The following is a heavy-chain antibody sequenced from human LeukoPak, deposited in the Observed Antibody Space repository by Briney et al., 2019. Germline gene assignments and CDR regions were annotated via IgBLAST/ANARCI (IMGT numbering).Heavy chain of an antibody. J-gene: IGHJ4*02. CDR3: AKGGVSSGWYFEVFDY. CDR2: ISRSGGST. CDR1: GFTFSSYA. V-gene: IGHV3-23*01. D-gene: IGHD6-19*01. Sequence: PGGSLRVSCAASGFTFSSYAMSWVRQAPGKGLEWVSAISRSGGSTYYADSVKGRFTISRDNSKNTLYPQMNSLRAEDTAVYYCAKGGVSSGWYFEVFDYWGQGTLVTVSS.